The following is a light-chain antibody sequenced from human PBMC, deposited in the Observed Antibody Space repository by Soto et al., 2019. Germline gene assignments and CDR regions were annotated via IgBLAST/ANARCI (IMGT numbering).Light chain of an antibody. V-gene: IGLV2-14*01. CDR2: EVT. CDR1: SSDIGAYNY. CDR3: TSYASSSLWV. Sequence: QSTLTQPASVSGSPGQSITISCTGTSSDIGAYNYLSWYQQHPGKAPKLIIYEVTNRPSGVSSRFSGSKSGNTASLTISGLQAEDEADYYCTSYASSSLWVFGGGTKLTVL. J-gene: IGLJ3*02.